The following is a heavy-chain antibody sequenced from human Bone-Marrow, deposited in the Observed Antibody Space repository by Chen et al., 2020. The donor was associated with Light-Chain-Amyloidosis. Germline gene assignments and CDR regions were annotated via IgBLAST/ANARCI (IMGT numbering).Heavy chain of an antibody. CDR3: TRNGGYFDF. D-gene: IGHD3-10*01. V-gene: IGHV3-23*04. J-gene: IGHJ4*02. CDR1: GFNFSSFG. Sequence: EVQLVESGGGLVQPGGSLRLSCATSGFNFSSFGMSWVRQAPGKGLEWVSTVIGSTVSTYYAGAVKGRFIISRDNSKSTLYLQMNSLRAGDTAVYFCTRNGGYFDFWGQGSLVTVSS. CDR2: VIGSTVST.